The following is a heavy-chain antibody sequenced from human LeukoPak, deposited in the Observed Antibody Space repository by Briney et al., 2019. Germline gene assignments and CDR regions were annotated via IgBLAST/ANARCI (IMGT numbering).Heavy chain of an antibody. CDR1: GFTFSDYS. V-gene: IGHV3-74*01. CDR3: ARDRDFVLYDY. D-gene: IGHD3-10*01. CDR2: IKHDGITT. J-gene: IGHJ4*02. Sequence: GPLRLSCAASGFTFSDYSMHWVRQAPGKGLVWVSRIKHDGITTNYADSVKGRFTISRDNSKNPLYLQMNSLRVEDSAVYFCARDRDFVLYDYWGQGALVTVSS.